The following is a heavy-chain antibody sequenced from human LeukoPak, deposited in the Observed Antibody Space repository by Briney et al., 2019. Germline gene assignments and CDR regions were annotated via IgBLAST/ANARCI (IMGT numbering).Heavy chain of an antibody. D-gene: IGHD3-22*01. J-gene: IGHJ4*02. Sequence: PGGSLRLSCAASGFTFNTYAMSWVRQAPGKGLEWVANIKQDGSEKYYVDSVKGRFTISRDNAKNSLYLQMNSLRAEDTAVYYCARSFTPYYYDSSGYYYFDYWGQGTLVTVSS. CDR1: GFTFNTYA. CDR3: ARSFTPYYYDSSGYYYFDY. V-gene: IGHV3-7*01. CDR2: IKQDGSEK.